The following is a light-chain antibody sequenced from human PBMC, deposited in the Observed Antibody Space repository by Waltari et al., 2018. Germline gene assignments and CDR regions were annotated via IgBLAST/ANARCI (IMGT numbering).Light chain of an antibody. Sequence: EVVLTQSPATLSLSPGERATLSCRASHNISRYLGRYQQKPGQPPRLLIYDASNRATGVPDRVTGSGSGTDFTLTISSLEPEDLAVYYCQQRSSWLPLTFGGGTKVEIK. V-gene: IGKV3-11*01. CDR2: DAS. CDR1: HNISRY. J-gene: IGKJ4*01. CDR3: QQRSSWLPLT.